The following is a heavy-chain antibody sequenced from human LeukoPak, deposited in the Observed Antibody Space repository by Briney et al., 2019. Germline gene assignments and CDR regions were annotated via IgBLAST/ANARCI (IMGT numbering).Heavy chain of an antibody. Sequence: PGVSVSLSCEASGFTFGSHAMFWVRQAPGKGLEGVAGIFGSGGSTHYADSVRGRFTISRDNSRNTVYLQINSLRAEDTAVYYCGKTTVGYSSGQKPAWPVDYWGQGTLVTVSS. J-gene: IGHJ4*02. CDR2: IFGSGGST. CDR1: GFTFGSHA. D-gene: IGHD5-18*01. V-gene: IGHV3-23*01. CDR3: GKTTVGYSSGQKPAWPVDY.